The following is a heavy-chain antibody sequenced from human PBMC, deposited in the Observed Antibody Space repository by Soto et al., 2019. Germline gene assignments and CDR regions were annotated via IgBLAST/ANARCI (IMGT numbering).Heavy chain of an antibody. V-gene: IGHV2-5*01. CDR2: IYWNDDK. J-gene: IGHJ5*02. CDR3: AHRLYGSGSYYIPGFDP. D-gene: IGHD3-10*01. Sequence: KSGPTLVNPTQTLTLTCTFSGFSLSTSGVGVGWIRQPPGKALEWPALIYWNDDKRYSPSLKSRLTITKDTSKNQVVLTMTNMDPVDTATYYCAHRLYGSGSYYIPGFDPWGQGTLVTVSS. CDR1: GFSLSTSGVG.